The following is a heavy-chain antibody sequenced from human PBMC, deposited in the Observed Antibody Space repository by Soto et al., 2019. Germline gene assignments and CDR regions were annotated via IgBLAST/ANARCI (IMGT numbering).Heavy chain of an antibody. D-gene: IGHD3-16*01. Sequence: LRLSCVASGFTFSTSDMHWVRQAPGQGLEWVAVVSYDERNIYYADSVKGRFSVSRDNSKNTLFLHMNSLRAEDTAVYFCAKLVDKSLDDYWGQGALVTVSS. CDR2: VSYDERNI. CDR3: AKLVDKSLDDY. J-gene: IGHJ4*02. V-gene: IGHV3-30*18. CDR1: GFTFSTSD.